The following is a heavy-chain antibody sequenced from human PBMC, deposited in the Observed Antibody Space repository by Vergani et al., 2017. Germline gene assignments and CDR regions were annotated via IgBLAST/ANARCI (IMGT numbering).Heavy chain of an antibody. Sequence: QVQLPQSGPGLVKPSQTLSLTCAISGDSVSSNSAAWNWIRQSPSRGLEWLGRTYYRSKWYNDYAVSVKSRITINPDTSKNQFSLQLNSVTPEDTAVYYCARDGSPSIAARPVYFDYWGQGTLVTVSS. CDR2: TYYRSKWYN. CDR1: GDSVSSNSAA. V-gene: IGHV6-1*01. D-gene: IGHD6-6*01. CDR3: ARDGSPSIAARPVYFDY. J-gene: IGHJ4*02.